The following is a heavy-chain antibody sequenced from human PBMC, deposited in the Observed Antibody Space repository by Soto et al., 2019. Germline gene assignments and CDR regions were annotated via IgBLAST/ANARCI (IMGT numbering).Heavy chain of an antibody. V-gene: IGHV4-39*01. CDR3: ARSSIEPRIFMYRFDP. D-gene: IGHD3-3*01. J-gene: IGHJ5*02. CDR1: GDSITSSSQY. CDR2: IYYDDST. Sequence: PSETLSLTCTVSGDSITSSSQYWGWIRQSPGKGLENIANIYYDDSTYYNPSLKSRVAISLDTSKNQFSLSLNSVTAADTAVYYCARSSIEPRIFMYRFDPWGQGTLVTVSS.